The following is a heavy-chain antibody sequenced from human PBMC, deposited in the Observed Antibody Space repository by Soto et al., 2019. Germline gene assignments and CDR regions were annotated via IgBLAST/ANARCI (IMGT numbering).Heavy chain of an antibody. V-gene: IGHV3-23*01. CDR3: AKTESFNGYYNAFDY. J-gene: IGHJ4*02. CDR1: GFSFSGYA. CDR2: ISGGGGST. Sequence: PGGSLRLSCAASGFSFSGYAVTWVRQAPVKGLECVSAISGGGGSTYYADSVKGRFTVSRDNSKNTLHLQMNSLRAEDTAVYYCAKTESFNGYYNAFDYWGRGTQVTVYS. D-gene: IGHD3-9*01.